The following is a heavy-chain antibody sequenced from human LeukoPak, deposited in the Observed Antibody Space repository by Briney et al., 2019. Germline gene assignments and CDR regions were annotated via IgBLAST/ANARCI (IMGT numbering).Heavy chain of an antibody. Sequence: PSETLSLTCTVSGGSISSSTYYWGWIRQPPGRGLEWIGTIYYRGSTYCNPSLKSRVTISVDTSNNQFSLRLSSVTAADTAVYYCAILGTGSSWGQGTLVTVSS. J-gene: IGHJ5*02. CDR1: GGSISSSTYY. V-gene: IGHV4-39*01. CDR2: IYYRGST. CDR3: AILGTGSS. D-gene: IGHD3-10*01.